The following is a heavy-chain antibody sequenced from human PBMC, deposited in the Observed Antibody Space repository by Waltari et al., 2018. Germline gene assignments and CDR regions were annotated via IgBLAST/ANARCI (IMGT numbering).Heavy chain of an antibody. Sequence: QVQLVQSGAEVTKPGASVKISCKTSEYHFTSSYIHWVRQAPGQGLEWMGIINPSGGSTIYAQKFQGRVTMTRDTSTSTVYMELSSLRSEDTAVYYCARDTGALWMDVWGQGTTVTVSS. J-gene: IGHJ6*02. CDR2: INPSGGST. D-gene: IGHD2-21*01. CDR1: EYHFTSSY. CDR3: ARDTGALWMDV. V-gene: IGHV1-46*01.